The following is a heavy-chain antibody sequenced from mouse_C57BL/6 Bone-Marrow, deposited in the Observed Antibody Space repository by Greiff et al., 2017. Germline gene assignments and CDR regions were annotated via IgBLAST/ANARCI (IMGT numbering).Heavy chain of an antibody. CDR1: GYTFTSYW. D-gene: IGHD1-1*01. V-gene: IGHV1-52*01. J-gene: IGHJ1*03. CDR3: ARCPNTTVVAPHFDV. Sequence: QVQLQQPGAELVRPGSSVKLSCKASGYTFTSYWMHWVKQRPIQGLEWIGNIDPSDSETHYNQKFKDKATLTVDKSSSTAYMQLSSLTSEDSAVYYCARCPNTTVVAPHFDVWGTGTTVTVSS. CDR2: IDPSDSET.